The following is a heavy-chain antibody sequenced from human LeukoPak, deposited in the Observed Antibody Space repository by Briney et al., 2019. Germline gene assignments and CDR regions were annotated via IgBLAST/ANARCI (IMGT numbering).Heavy chain of an antibody. CDR2: ISYDGSNK. J-gene: IGHJ5*02. D-gene: IGHD3-3*01. CDR3: AKNPIFGASHFRGWFDP. CDR1: GFTFSSYA. Sequence: GSLRLSCAASGFTFSSYAMHWVRQAPGKGLEWVAVISYDGSNKYYADSVKGRFTISRDNSKNTLYLQMNSLRAEDTAVYYCAKNPIFGASHFRGWFDPWGQGTLVTVSS. V-gene: IGHV3-30*04.